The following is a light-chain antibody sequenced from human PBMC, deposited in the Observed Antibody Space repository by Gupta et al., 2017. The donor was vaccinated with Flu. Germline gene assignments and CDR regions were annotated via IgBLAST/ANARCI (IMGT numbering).Light chain of an antibody. CDR2: QVS. J-gene: IGKJ1*01. V-gene: IGKV2-30*01. Sequence: DVVMPHSPPSLPVPLGQPASISCRTSQGLVYGDANTYLHWFQQRPGQSPKHLIYQVSYRESGVPERFSGSGSGTDFTLKISRVEAEDVGVYYCMQDARLPWAFGQGTKVEIK. CDR1: QGLVYGDANTY. CDR3: MQDARLPWA.